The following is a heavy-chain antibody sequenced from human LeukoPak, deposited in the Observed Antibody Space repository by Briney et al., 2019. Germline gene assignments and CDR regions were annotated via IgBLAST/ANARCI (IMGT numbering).Heavy chain of an antibody. Sequence: PGGSLRLSCAVSGFIFSSYWMNWVRQAPGKGLEWVGKKKEDGSEKYYVDSVKGRLTISRDNSKNTLFLQMNSLRGEDTAVYYCARDRTRDGYNQGRVFDYWGQGTLVTVSS. D-gene: IGHD5-24*01. V-gene: IGHV3-7*01. CDR1: GFIFSSYW. CDR2: KKEDGSEK. CDR3: ARDRTRDGYNQGRVFDY. J-gene: IGHJ4*02.